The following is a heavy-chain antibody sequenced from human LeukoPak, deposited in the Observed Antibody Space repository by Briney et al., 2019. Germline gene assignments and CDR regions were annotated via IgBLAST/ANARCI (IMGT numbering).Heavy chain of an antibody. CDR3: ARDVDP. Sequence: SETLSLTCTVSGGPIRSYSWSWIRQPPGKRLEWIGNIYYSGSTNYNPSLKSRVTISVDTSKNQSSLKLSSVIAADTAVYYCARDVDPWGQGTLVTVSS. CDR2: IYYSGST. CDR1: GGPIRSYS. V-gene: IGHV4-59*01. J-gene: IGHJ5*02.